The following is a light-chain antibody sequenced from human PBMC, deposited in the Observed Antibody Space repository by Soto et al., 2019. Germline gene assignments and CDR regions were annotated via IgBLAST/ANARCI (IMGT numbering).Light chain of an antibody. J-gene: IGKJ1*01. Sequence: EIVLTQSPGTLSLSPGERATLSCRASQSVSSSYLAWYQQKPGQAPRLVIYGASSRATGIPDRFSGSGSGTDFTLTISRLEPEDFAVYYCQQYGSSHGWTFGQGTKVDIK. CDR3: QQYGSSHGWT. V-gene: IGKV3-20*01. CDR2: GAS. CDR1: QSVSSSY.